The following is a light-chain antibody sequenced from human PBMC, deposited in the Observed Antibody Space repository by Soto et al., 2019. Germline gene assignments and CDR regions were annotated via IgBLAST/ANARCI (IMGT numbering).Light chain of an antibody. CDR1: SSNIGTDF. J-gene: IGLJ2*01. CDR3: AAWNDSLRGQAV. Sequence: QSVLTQPPSASGTPGQRVTISCSGGSSNIGTDFVYWYQQLPGTAPKLRIYRNNQRPSGVPDRFSGSKSGTSASLAISGLRSEDEADYYCAAWNDSLRGQAVLGGGTKLTVL. CDR2: RNN. V-gene: IGLV1-47*01.